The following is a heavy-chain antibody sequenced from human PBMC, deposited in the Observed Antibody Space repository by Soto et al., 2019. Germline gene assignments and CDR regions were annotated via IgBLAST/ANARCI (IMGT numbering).Heavy chain of an antibody. J-gene: IGHJ6*02. CDR1: GYIFVNYG. D-gene: IGHD3-16*01. Sequence: QVQLVQSGDEVKKPGASVKVSCKASGYIFVNYGIAWVRQAPGQGLEWMGWISPYNGNTHYATKIQGRLTMTTDTSTSTDYMDLGSLTCGETAVYYCVMVDNYVTPTPQDVWGQGTPVTVSS. CDR2: ISPYNGNT. CDR3: VMVDNYVTPTPQDV. V-gene: IGHV1-18*01.